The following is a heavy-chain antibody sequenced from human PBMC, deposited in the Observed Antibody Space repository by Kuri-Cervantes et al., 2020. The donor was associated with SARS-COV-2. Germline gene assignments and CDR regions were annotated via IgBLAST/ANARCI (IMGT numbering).Heavy chain of an antibody. CDR2: ISYDGSNK. D-gene: IGHD2-21*01. CDR3: AKDLCGGDCPPLDY. V-gene: IGHV3-30*18. Sequence: GESLKISCAASGFTFSSYGMHWVRQAPGKGLEWVAVISYDGSNKYYADSVKGRFTISRDNSKNTLYLQMNSLRAEDMAVYYCAKDLCGGDCPPLDYWGQGTLVTVSS. CDR1: GFTFSSYG. J-gene: IGHJ4*02.